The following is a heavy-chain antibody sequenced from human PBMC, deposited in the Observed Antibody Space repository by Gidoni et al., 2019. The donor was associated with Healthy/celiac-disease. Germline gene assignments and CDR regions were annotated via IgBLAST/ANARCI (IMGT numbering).Heavy chain of an antibody. CDR1: GFTFSSYS. D-gene: IGHD5-18*01. Sequence: EVQLVESGGGLVKPGGSLRLSCAASGFTFSSYSMNWVRQAPGKGLEWVSSISSSSSYIYYADSVKGRFTISRDNAKNSLYLQMNSLRAEDTAVYYCARDFPISPRRIQLWSDIWGQGTMVTVSS. CDR3: ARDFPISPRRIQLWSDI. CDR2: ISSSSSYI. V-gene: IGHV3-21*01. J-gene: IGHJ3*02.